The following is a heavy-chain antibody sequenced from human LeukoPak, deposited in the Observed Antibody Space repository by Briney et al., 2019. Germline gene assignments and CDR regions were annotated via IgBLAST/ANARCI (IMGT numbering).Heavy chain of an antibody. J-gene: IGHJ4*02. CDR1: GYTFTSYA. D-gene: IGHD6-13*01. CDR3: ARSSSSWINYFDY. CDR2: INAGNGNT. Sequence: ASVKVSCKASGYTFTSYAMHWVRQASGQRLEWMGWINAGNGNTKYSQKFQGRVTITRDTSASTAYMELSSLRSEDTAVYYCARSSSSWINYFDYWGQGTLVTVSS. V-gene: IGHV1-3*01.